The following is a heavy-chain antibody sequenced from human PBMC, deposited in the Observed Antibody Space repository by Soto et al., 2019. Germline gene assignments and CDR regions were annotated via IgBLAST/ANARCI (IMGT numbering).Heavy chain of an antibody. CDR3: TRDTIESRWLPHHRPQVIFDY. J-gene: IGHJ4*02. CDR2: IRSKAYGGTT. CDR1: GFTFGDYA. Sequence: GGSLRLSCTASGFTFGDYAMSWFRQAPGKGLEWVGFIRSKAYGGTTEYAASVKGRFTISRDDSKSIAYLQMNSLKTEDTAVYYCTRDTIESRWLPHHRPQVIFDYWGQGTLVTVSS. D-gene: IGHD5-12*01. V-gene: IGHV3-49*03.